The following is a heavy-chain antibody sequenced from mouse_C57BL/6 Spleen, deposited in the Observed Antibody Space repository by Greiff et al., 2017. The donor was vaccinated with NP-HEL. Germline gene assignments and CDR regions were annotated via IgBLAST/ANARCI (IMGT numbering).Heavy chain of an antibody. D-gene: IGHD1-1*01. CDR2: IDPSDSYT. V-gene: IGHV1-69*01. CDR1: GYTFTSYW. CDR3: ARKSSYVYFDV. Sequence: QVQLQQPGAELVMPGASVKLSCKASGYTFTSYWMHWVKQRPGQGLEWIGEIDPSDSYTNYNQKFKGKSTLTVDKSSSTAYMQLSSLTSEDSAVYYCARKSSYVYFDVWGTGTPVTVSS. J-gene: IGHJ1*03.